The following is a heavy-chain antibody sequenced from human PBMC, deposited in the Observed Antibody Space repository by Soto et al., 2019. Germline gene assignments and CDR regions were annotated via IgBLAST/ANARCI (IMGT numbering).Heavy chain of an antibody. CDR3: ARGIGHYYDSSGSSEAGY. D-gene: IGHD3-22*01. CDR1: GGTFSSYA. Sequence: PSVKVSCKASGGTFSSYAISWVRQAPGQGLEWMGGIIPIFGTANYAQKFQGRVTITADESTSTAYMELSSLRSEDTAVYYCARGIGHYYDSSGSSEAGYWGQGTLVTVSS. V-gene: IGHV1-69*13. J-gene: IGHJ4*02. CDR2: IIPIFGTA.